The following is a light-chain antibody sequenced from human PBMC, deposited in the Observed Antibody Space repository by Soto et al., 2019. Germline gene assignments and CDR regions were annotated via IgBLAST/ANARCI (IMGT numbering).Light chain of an antibody. V-gene: IGKV3-15*01. CDR1: QSVRSN. J-gene: IGKJ1*01. CDR3: QQYNDWPLT. CDR2: GAF. Sequence: EIVMTPSPVPLSVSPGERATLSCRASQSVRSNLAWYQQKPGQAPSLLIYGAFTRATGIPTRFSGTGSGTEFTLTISSLQSEDFAIYYCQQYNDWPLTFGQGTKVDNK.